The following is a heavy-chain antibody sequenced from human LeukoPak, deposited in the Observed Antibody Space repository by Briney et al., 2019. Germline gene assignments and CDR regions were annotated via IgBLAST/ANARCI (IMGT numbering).Heavy chain of an antibody. D-gene: IGHD5-24*01. Sequence: AGSLRLSCAASGFTFSAHCMDWVRQAPGNGLEWVALSRSNAQSYSTAYPATVEGRVTISRDASKDLLYLQMNSLKTEDTAVYYCAREGRDDYNYDFDIWGQGKTVTVSS. V-gene: IGHV3-72*01. J-gene: IGHJ3*02. CDR3: AREGRDDYNYDFDI. CDR2: SRSNAQSYST. CDR1: GFTFSAHC.